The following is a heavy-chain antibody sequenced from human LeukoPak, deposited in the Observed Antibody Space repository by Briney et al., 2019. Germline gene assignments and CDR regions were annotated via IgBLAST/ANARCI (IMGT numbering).Heavy chain of an antibody. J-gene: IGHJ4*02. Sequence: ASETLSLTCTVSGGSISSYYWSWLRQPPGKGLEWIGYIYYSGGTNYNPSLKSRVTISVDTSKNQFSLKLSSVTAADTAVYYCARFGSNPYYFDYWGQGTLVTVSS. CDR1: GGSISSYY. CDR3: ARFGSNPYYFDY. CDR2: IYYSGGT. V-gene: IGHV4-59*08. D-gene: IGHD3-10*01.